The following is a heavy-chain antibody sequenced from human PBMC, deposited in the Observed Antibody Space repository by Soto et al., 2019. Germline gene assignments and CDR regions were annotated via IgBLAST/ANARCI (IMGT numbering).Heavy chain of an antibody. D-gene: IGHD3-10*01. Sequence: QVQLQQWGAGLLKPSETLSLTCAVYGGSFSGYYWTWIRQPPGTGLEWIGEINHSGSTNYNPSLNSRVTISVDTSKNQFSLKLTSVTAADTAVYYCARDKITALFHYWGQGTLVTVSS. CDR2: INHSGST. CDR3: ARDKITALFHY. CDR1: GGSFSGYY. J-gene: IGHJ4*02. V-gene: IGHV4-34*01.